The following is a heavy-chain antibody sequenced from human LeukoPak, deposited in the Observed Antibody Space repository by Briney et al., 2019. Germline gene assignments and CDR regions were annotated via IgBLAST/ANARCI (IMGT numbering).Heavy chain of an antibody. CDR2: ISTSGGSS. D-gene: IGHD3-16*01. CDR1: GFTFSSYA. CDR3: ARDPGYESWSPFWGGMDV. Sequence: GGSLRLSCAASGFTFSSYAMSWVRQAPGKGLEWVSGISTSGGSSSYADSVKGRFTISRDNPRNTLYMQMDSLRDDDTAVYYCARDPGYESWSPFWGGMDVWGNGTTVIVSS. V-gene: IGHV3-23*01. J-gene: IGHJ6*04.